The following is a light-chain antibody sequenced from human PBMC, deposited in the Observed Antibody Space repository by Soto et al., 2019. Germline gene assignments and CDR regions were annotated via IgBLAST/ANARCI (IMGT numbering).Light chain of an antibody. Sequence: DIQMTQSPSSLSASVGDRVTITCRASQGISNYLAWYQQKPGKVPKLLIYAASTLQSGVPSRFSGSGSGTDLTLTISSLQPEDVATYYCQKYNSAPMWTFGQGTKLEIK. V-gene: IGKV1-27*01. CDR2: AAS. J-gene: IGKJ2*02. CDR3: QKYNSAPMWT. CDR1: QGISNY.